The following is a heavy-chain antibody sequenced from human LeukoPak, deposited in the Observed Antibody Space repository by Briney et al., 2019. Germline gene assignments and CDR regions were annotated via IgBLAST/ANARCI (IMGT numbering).Heavy chain of an antibody. V-gene: IGHV1-69*13. CDR1: GGTFSSYA. CDR3: ARDPNDFWSGYYTHYYYGMDV. Sequence: ASVKVSCKASGGTFSSYAISWVRQAPGQGLEWMGGIIPIFGTANYAQKFQGRVTITADESTSTAYMELSSLRSEDTAVYYCARDPNDFWSGYYTHYYYGMDVWGQGTTVTVSS. J-gene: IGHJ6*02. D-gene: IGHD3-3*01. CDR2: IIPIFGTA.